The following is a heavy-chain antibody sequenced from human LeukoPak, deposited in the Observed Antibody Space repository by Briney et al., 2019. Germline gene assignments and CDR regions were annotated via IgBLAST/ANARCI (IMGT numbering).Heavy chain of an antibody. CDR2: IKSDGKT. CDR1: GFTFSRYW. J-gene: IGHJ1*01. D-gene: IGHD3-22*01. CDR3: ARAPSEVGGYYPEYFRH. V-gene: IGHV3-74*01. Sequence: GGSLRLSCEASGFTFSRYWMHWVRQAPGKGLVWASRIKSDGKTNYADSVRGRFTISRDNAKNTVSLQMDSLRAEDTGVYYCARAPSEVGGYYPEYFRHWGQGTLVTVSS.